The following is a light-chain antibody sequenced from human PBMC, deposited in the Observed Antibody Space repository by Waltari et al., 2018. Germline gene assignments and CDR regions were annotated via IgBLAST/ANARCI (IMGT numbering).Light chain of an antibody. CDR1: QGISTY. Sequence: DIQMTQSPSSLSASAGDTVTITCRASQGISTYLNWYQQKPGKAPKRLIYAASSLESGVPSRFSGSGSGKDFTLIIRSLQPEDFATYYCLQYNSHPWTFGQGTKVEIK. J-gene: IGKJ1*01. V-gene: IGKV1-17*01. CDR2: AAS. CDR3: LQYNSHPWT.